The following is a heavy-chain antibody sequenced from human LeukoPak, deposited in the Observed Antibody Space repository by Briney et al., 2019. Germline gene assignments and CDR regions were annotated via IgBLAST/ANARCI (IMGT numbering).Heavy chain of an antibody. Sequence: ASVKVSCKASGYTFTSNYIHWVRQAPGQGLEWMGRINPNSGGTNYAQKFQGRVTMTRDTSITTAYMEVSSLRSDDTAMYYCAREDSSTSFYSYWGQGTLVTVSS. CDR2: INPNSGGT. CDR1: GYTFTSNY. V-gene: IGHV1-2*06. D-gene: IGHD2-2*02. J-gene: IGHJ4*02. CDR3: AREDSSTSFYSY.